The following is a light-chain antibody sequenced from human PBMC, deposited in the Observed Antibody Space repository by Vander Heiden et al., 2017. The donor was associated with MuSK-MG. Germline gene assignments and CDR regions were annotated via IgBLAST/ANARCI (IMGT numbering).Light chain of an antibody. CDR1: QSVSSSY. CDR3: QQDGSSST. V-gene: IGKV3-20*01. J-gene: IGKJ2*01. CDR2: GAS. Sequence: EIVLTQSPGTLSLSPGERATLSCRASQSVSSSYLDWYQQKPGQAPRLLIYGASSRATGIPDRFSGSGSGTDFTLTISRLEPEDFAVYYFQQDGSSSTFGQGTKVEIK.